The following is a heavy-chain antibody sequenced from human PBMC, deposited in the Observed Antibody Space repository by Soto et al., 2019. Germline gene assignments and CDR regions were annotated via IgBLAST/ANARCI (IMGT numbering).Heavy chain of an antibody. CDR3: ARDSAVTNPNYYYYYGMDV. J-gene: IGHJ6*02. CDR2: IIPIFGTA. Sequence: SVRVSCKASGVTFSSYAISWVRQAPGQGLEWMGGIIPIFGTANYAQKFQGRVTITADESTSTAYMELSSLRSEDTAVYYCARDSAVTNPNYYYYYGMDVWGQGTTVTVSS. CDR1: GVTFSSYA. V-gene: IGHV1-69*13. D-gene: IGHD4-4*01.